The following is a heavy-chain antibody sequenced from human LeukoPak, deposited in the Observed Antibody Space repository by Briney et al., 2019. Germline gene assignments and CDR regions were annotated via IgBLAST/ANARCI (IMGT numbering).Heavy chain of an antibody. J-gene: IGHJ6*02. CDR2: ISADGGRT. D-gene: IGHD5-24*01. CDR3: AKGDGYYYYYGMDV. CDR1: EFTFDDYA. V-gene: IGHV3-43*02. Sequence: HPGGSLRLSCAASEFTFDDYAMHWVRQAPGKGLQWVSLISADGGRTYYADAVKGRFTISRDNCIRSLYLQIHSLRTGDTALYYCAKGDGYYYYYGMDVWGQGTTVAVSS.